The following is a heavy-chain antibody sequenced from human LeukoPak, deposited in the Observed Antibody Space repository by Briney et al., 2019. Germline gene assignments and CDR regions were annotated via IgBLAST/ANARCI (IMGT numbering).Heavy chain of an antibody. Sequence: PGGSLRLSCAASGFTLRNYWMHWVRQAPGEGLVWVSRGEGDGSTSTYADSVKGRFTISRDTAKNTLYLQMNSLRAEDTAVYYCTTTDHFDYWGQGTLVTVSS. CDR3: TTTDHFDY. CDR1: GFTLRNYW. J-gene: IGHJ4*02. V-gene: IGHV3-74*03. CDR2: GEGDGSTS.